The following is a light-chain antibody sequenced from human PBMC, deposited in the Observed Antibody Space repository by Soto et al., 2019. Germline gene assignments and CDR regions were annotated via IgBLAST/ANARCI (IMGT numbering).Light chain of an antibody. Sequence: AIQMTQSPSSLSASVGDRVTITCRASQGIRSDLGWYQQKPGKAPKVLIYGASSLQSGVPSRFSGSGSGTDFTLTISSLQPEDFATYYCLQDYDYPLTFGQGTKVDIK. V-gene: IGKV1-6*01. CDR3: LQDYDYPLT. CDR1: QGIRSD. J-gene: IGKJ1*01. CDR2: GAS.